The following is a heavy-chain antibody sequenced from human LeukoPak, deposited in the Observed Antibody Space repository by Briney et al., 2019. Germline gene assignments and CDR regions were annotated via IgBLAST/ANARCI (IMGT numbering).Heavy chain of an antibody. CDR2: INPNSGAT. CDR1: GYTFTGYY. D-gene: IGHD6-6*01. J-gene: IGHJ4*02. V-gene: IGHV1-2*02. CDR3: SRDQGSSSGDY. Sequence: ASMKVSCKASGYTFTGYYMHWVRQAPGQGLEWMGWINPNSGATDYAQKFQGRVTMTRDTSISTAYMELSRLRSDDTAVYFCSRDQGSSSGDYWGQGTLVTVSS.